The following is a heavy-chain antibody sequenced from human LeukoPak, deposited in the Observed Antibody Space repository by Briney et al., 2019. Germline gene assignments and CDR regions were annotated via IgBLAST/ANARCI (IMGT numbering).Heavy chain of an antibody. CDR1: GYTFTSYD. CDR3: ARVDYDFWSGYPSNWFDP. CDR2: MNPNSGNT. D-gene: IGHD3-3*01. Sequence: ASVKVSCKASGYTFTSYDINRVRQATGQGLEWMGWMNPNSGNTGYAQKFQGRVTMTRNTSISTAYMELSSLRSEDTAVYYCARVDYDFWSGYPSNWFDPWGQGTLVTVSS. J-gene: IGHJ5*02. V-gene: IGHV1-8*01.